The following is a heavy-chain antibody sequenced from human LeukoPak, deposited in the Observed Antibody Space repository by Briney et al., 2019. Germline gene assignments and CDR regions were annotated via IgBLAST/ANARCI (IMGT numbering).Heavy chain of an antibody. CDR3: ARSCSGGSCYSDY. Sequence: SSETLSPTCTVSGGSISSSSYYWGWIRQPPGKGLEWIGSIYYSGSTYYSPSLKSRVTMSIDTSKNQFSLKLSSVTAADTAVYFCARSCSGGSCYSDYWGQGILVTVSS. V-gene: IGHV4-39*01. CDR2: IYYSGST. J-gene: IGHJ4*02. D-gene: IGHD2-15*01. CDR1: GGSISSSSYY.